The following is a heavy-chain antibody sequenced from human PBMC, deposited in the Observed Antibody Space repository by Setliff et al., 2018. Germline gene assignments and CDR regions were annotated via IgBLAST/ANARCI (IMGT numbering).Heavy chain of an antibody. J-gene: IGHJ5*02. CDR2: IYYSGNSNYDT. CDR1: GGSINSYY. V-gene: IGHV4-59*12. Sequence: SETLSLTCIVPGGSINSYYWNWIRQPPGKGLEWIGYIYYSGNSNYDTNYNPSLKSRVTILSDASKNQFSLDLTSVTAADTAVYYCARNWHWGFDPWGRGALVTVS. CDR3: ARNWHWGFDP. D-gene: IGHD1-7*01.